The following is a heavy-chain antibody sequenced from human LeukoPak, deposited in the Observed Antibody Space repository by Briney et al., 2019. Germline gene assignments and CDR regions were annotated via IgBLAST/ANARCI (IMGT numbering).Heavy chain of an antibody. V-gene: IGHV1-2*06. Sequence: ASVKVSCKASGYTFTDYYIHWVRRAPGQGLECLGRINPNSGDTNYAQKFQGRVTMTRDTSISTAYMELSGLRSDDTAVYYCARTDYGGNAYYFDYWGQGTLVTVSS. CDR2: INPNSGDT. CDR1: GYTFTDYY. J-gene: IGHJ4*02. D-gene: IGHD4-23*01. CDR3: ARTDYGGNAYYFDY.